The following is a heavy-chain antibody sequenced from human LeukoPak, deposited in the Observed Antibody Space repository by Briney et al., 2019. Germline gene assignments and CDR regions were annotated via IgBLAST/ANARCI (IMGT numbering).Heavy chain of an antibody. CDR1: GGSFSGYY. Sequence: SETLSLTCAVYGGSFSGYYWSWIRQPPGKGLEWIGEINHSGSTNYNPPLKSRVTISVDTSKNQFSLKLSSVTAADTAVYYCARGRGGGRNGLGYWGQGTLVTVSS. J-gene: IGHJ4*02. V-gene: IGHV4-34*01. CDR3: ARGRGGGRNGLGY. D-gene: IGHD3-10*01. CDR2: INHSGST.